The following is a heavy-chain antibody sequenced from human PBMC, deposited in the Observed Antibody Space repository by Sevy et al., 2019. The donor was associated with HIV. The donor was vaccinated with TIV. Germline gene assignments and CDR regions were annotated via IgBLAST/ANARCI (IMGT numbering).Heavy chain of an antibody. CDR2: IHYSGNT. D-gene: IGHD7-27*01. Sequence: SETLSLTCVVSGSSISSGYWWDWFRRPPGKGLEWIGAIHYSGNTQYTPSLKSRVTVSADTSKNQFSLGLTSMTAADTAVYYCASHDWGREDYWGQGTLVTVSS. CDR3: ASHDWGREDY. J-gene: IGHJ4*02. CDR1: GSSISSGYW. V-gene: IGHV4-38-2*01.